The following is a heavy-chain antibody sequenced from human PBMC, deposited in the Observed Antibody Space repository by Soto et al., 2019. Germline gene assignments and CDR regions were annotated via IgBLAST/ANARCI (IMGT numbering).Heavy chain of an antibody. D-gene: IGHD3-10*01. CDR1: GGSISSYY. Sequence: SETLSLTCTVSGGSISSYYWSWIRQPPGKGLEWIGYIYYSGSTNYNPSLKSRVTISVDTSKNQFSLKLSSVTAADTAVYYCARDTYGSTSNYYMDVWGKGTTVTVS. CDR3: ARDTYGSTSNYYMDV. J-gene: IGHJ6*03. V-gene: IGHV4-59*01. CDR2: IYYSGST.